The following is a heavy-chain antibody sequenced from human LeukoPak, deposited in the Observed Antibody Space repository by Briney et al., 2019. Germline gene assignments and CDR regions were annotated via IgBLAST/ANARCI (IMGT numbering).Heavy chain of an antibody. V-gene: IGHV1-46*01. CDR1: GYTFSNYC. J-gene: IGHJ3*02. D-gene: IGHD3-9*01. CDR3: AKDPRNILTGDYDDFDI. Sequence: ASVKVSCTASGYTFSNYCMHWVRQAPGQGLEWMGILNPTYDIPIYAQKFEGRVTMTRDMSTSTVYMELSSLTSDDTAVYFCAKDPRNILTGDYDDFDIWGQGTMVIVSS. CDR2: LNPTYDIP.